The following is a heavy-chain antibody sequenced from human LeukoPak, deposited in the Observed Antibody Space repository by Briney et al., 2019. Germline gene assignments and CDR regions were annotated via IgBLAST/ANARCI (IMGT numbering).Heavy chain of an antibody. Sequence: SETLSLTCAVSGYSISSGYYWGWSREPAGKGLELIRSIYHSGSTYYNPSLKGRVTISVDTSKNQFSLKLSSVTAADTAVYYCARGAYGDCAGDWGQGTLVTVSS. D-gene: IGHD4-17*01. CDR2: IYHSGST. CDR1: GYSISSGYY. CDR3: ARGAYGDCAGD. J-gene: IGHJ4*02. V-gene: IGHV4-38-2*01.